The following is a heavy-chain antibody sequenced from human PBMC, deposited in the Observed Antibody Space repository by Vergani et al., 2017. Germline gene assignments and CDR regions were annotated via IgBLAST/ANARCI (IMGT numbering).Heavy chain of an antibody. CDR3: AGSSGGGINCDRVYYYGMDV. J-gene: IGHJ6*02. CDR2: IIPIFGTA. D-gene: IGHD6-19*01. CDR1: GGTFSSYA. Sequence: QVQLVQSGAEVKKPGSSVKVSCKASGGTFSSYAISWVRQAPGQGLEWMGGIIPIFGTAHYAQKFQGRVTITADESTSTAYMELSSLRSADTAVYYCAGSSGGGINCDRVYYYGMDVWGQGTTVTVSS. V-gene: IGHV1-69*12.